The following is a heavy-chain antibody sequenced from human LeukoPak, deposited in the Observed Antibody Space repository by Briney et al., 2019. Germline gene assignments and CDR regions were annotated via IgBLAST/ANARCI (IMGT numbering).Heavy chain of an antibody. CDR2: IKQDGSEK. Sequence: GGSLRLSCAASGFTFSNYWMSWVRQAPGKGLEWVANIKQDGSEKYYVDSVKGRFTISRDNAKNSLYLQMNSLRAEDTAVYYCARAGIVGASGYFGYWGQGTLVTVSS. J-gene: IGHJ4*02. V-gene: IGHV3-7*01. CDR1: GFTFSNYW. CDR3: ARAGIVGASGYFGY. D-gene: IGHD1-26*01.